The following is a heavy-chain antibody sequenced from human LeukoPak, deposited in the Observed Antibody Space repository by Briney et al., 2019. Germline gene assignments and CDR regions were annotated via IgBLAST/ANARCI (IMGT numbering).Heavy chain of an antibody. J-gene: IGHJ4*02. V-gene: IGHV4-34*01. D-gene: IGHD3-10*01. Sequence: KTSETLSLTCAVYGGSFSGYYWSWIRQPPGKRLEWIGEINHSGSTNYNPSLKSRVTISVDTSKNQFSLKLSSVTAADTAVYYCARGRIQRSGSYLHWGQGTLVTVSS. CDR2: INHSGST. CDR3: ARGRIQRSGSYLH. CDR1: GGSFSGYY.